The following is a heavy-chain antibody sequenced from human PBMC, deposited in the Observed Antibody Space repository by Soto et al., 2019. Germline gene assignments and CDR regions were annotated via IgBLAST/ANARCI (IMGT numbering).Heavy chain of an antibody. J-gene: IGHJ6*02. D-gene: IGHD3-10*01. CDR3: AKNGRSKTMVRGDKIYYGMDV. Sequence: GGSLRLSCAASGFTFSSYGMHWVRQAPGKGLEWVAVISYDGSNKYYADSVKGRFTISRDNSKNTLYLQMNSLRAEDTAVYYCAKNGRSKTMVRGDKIYYGMDVWGQGTTVTVSS. CDR2: ISYDGSNK. CDR1: GFTFSSYG. V-gene: IGHV3-30*18.